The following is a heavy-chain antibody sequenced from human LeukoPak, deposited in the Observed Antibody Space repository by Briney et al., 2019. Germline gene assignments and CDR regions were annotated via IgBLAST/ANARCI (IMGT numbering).Heavy chain of an antibody. CDR3: ASQGGYSSSWYMPNYYYYYGMDV. V-gene: IGHV3-21*01. Sequence: GGSLRLSCAASGFTFSSYSMNWVRQAPGKGLEWVSSISSSSSYIYYVDSVKGRFTISRDNAKNSLYLQMNSLRAEDTAVYYCASQGGYSSSWYMPNYYYYYGMDVWGQGTTVTVSS. CDR1: GFTFSSYS. CDR2: ISSSSSYI. D-gene: IGHD6-13*01. J-gene: IGHJ6*02.